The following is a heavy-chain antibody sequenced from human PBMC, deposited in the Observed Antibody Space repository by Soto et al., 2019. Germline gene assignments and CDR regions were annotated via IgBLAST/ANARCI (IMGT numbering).Heavy chain of an antibody. V-gene: IGHV3-9*01. CDR1: GFIFDDFA. CDR2: ISWNSDSI. J-gene: IGHJ4*02. CDR3: TKVGGLYDFWSGPLHFDL. D-gene: IGHD3-3*01. Sequence: EAQLVESGGGFVQPGRSLRLSCAGSGFIFDDFAIHWVRQAPGKGLEWVSGISWNSDSIGYADSVKGRFTISRDNAKNSLYLQMNSLRVEDTALYYCTKVGGLYDFWSGPLHFDLWGQGNPVTVSS.